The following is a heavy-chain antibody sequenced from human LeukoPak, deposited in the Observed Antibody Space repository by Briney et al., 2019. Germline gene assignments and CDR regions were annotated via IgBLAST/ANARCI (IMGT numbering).Heavy chain of an antibody. D-gene: IGHD3-22*01. Sequence: PSETLSLTCAVYGGSLSGYYWSWIRQPPGKGLEWIGEINHSGSTNYNPSLKRRVTISVDTSKNQFSLKLSSVTAADTAVYYCARGNSDPHYYDSSGQLAPDWGQGTLVTVSS. CDR3: ARGNSDPHYYDSSGQLAPD. V-gene: IGHV4-34*01. J-gene: IGHJ4*02. CDR2: INHSGST. CDR1: GGSLSGYY.